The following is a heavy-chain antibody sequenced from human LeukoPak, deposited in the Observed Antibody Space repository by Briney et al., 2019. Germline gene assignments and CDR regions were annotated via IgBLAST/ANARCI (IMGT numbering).Heavy chain of an antibody. CDR2: ISSTGGST. D-gene: IGHD5-18*01. V-gene: IGHV3-23*01. Sequence: GGSLRLSCAASGFTFNSYAMSWVRQAPGKGLEWVSGISSTGGSTYYADSVKGRFTISRDNSKNTLYLQMNSLRAEDTAVYYCAKVPHTASPAIDFRGQGTLVTVSS. J-gene: IGHJ4*02. CDR1: GFTFNSYA. CDR3: AKVPHTASPAIDF.